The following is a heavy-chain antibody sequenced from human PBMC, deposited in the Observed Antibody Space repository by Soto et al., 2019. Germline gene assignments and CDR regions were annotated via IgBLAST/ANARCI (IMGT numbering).Heavy chain of an antibody. J-gene: IGHJ2*01. CDR1: GGSISSYY. D-gene: IGHD3-9*01. Sequence: QVQLQESGPGLVKPSETLSLTCTVSGGSISSYYWSWIRQPPGKGLEWIGYIYYSGSTNYNPSLKSRVTISVDTSKNQFSLKLSSVTAADTAVYYCARLSSEAVRYFDPPWYFDLWGRGTLVTVSS. CDR2: IYYSGST. V-gene: IGHV4-59*08. CDR3: ARLSSEAVRYFDPPWYFDL.